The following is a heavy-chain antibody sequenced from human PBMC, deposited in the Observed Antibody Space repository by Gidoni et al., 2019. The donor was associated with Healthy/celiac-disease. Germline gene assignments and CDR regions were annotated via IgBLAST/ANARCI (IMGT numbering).Heavy chain of an antibody. D-gene: IGHD1-26*01. J-gene: IGHJ5*02. CDR1: GGSISSSSYY. CDR2: IYYSGST. Sequence: QLQLQESGPGLVKPSETLSLTCTVSGGSISSSSYYWGSIRHPPGKGLEWIGSIYYSGSTYYNPSLKSRVTISGDTSKNQFSLKLSSVTAADTAVYYCAREINIVGATNWFDPWGQGTL. V-gene: IGHV4-39*07. CDR3: AREINIVGATNWFDP.